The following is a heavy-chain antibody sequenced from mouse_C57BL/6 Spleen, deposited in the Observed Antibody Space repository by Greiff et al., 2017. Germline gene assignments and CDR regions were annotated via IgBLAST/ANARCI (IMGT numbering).Heavy chain of an antibody. CDR3: AGGRSRAGAMDD. D-gene: IGHD3-3*01. J-gene: IGHJ4*01. Sequence: EVMLVESGGGLVKPGGSLKLSCAASGFTFSDYGMHWVRQAPEKGLEWVAYISSGSSTIYYADTVKGRFTISRDNAKNTRILQMTSLRSEDTAMDYCAGGRSRAGAMDDWGQGTTVTVYS. CDR1: GFTFSDYG. CDR2: ISSGSSTI. V-gene: IGHV5-17*01.